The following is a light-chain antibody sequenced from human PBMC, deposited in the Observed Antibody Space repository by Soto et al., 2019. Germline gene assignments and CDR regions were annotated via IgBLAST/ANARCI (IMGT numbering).Light chain of an antibody. V-gene: IGKV1-12*01. Sequence: DIQMTQSPSFVSASVGDRVTVTCRASQDISIWLAWYQQKPGKAPKLLIYTTSTLGSGVPSRFSSSRSGTDFTLTISGLQPEDFATYYCQQANRFPIAFGQGTRLEIK. CDR3: QQANRFPIA. CDR2: TTS. J-gene: IGKJ5*01. CDR1: QDISIW.